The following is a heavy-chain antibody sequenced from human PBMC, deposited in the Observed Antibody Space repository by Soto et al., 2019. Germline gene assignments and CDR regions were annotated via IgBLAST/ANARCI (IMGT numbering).Heavy chain of an antibody. CDR3: ARGGYCSTPSCYLAWFDP. J-gene: IGHJ5*02. CDR1: GYTFTSYG. Sequence: QVQLVQSGAEVKKPGASVKVSCKASGYTFTSYGISWVRQAPGQGREWMGWISAYNGNTNHAQKFQGRVTMTTDTSTSTAYMELRSLRSDDTAVYYCARGGYCSTPSCYLAWFDPWGQGTLVTVSS. CDR2: ISAYNGNT. V-gene: IGHV1-18*01. D-gene: IGHD2-2*01.